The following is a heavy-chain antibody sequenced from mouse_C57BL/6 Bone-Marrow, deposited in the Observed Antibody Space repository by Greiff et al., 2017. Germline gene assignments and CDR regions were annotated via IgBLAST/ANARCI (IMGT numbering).Heavy chain of an antibody. D-gene: IGHD2-3*01. CDR3: ARTNDGYWDYFDY. Sequence: QVHVKQSGAELVKPGASVKISCKASGYAFSSYWMNWVKQRPGKGLEWIGQIYPGDGDTNYNGKFKGKATLTADKSSSTAYMQLSSLTSEDSAVYFCARTNDGYWDYFDYWGQGTTLTVSS. CDR1: GYAFSSYW. J-gene: IGHJ2*01. CDR2: IYPGDGDT. V-gene: IGHV1-80*01.